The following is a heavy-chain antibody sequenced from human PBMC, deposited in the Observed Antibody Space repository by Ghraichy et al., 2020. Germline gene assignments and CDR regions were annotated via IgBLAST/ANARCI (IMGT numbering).Heavy chain of an antibody. CDR1: EFTFSSYA. J-gene: IGHJ4*01. V-gene: IGHV3-23*01. D-gene: IGHD6-13*01. CDR3: AKAAGFSSSWYCDY. Sequence: GGSLRLSCAASEFTFSSYAMTWVRQAPGKGLEWVSGISGSGVSTYYADSVKGRFTISRDNSKNTLYLQMNSLRAEDTAVYYCAKAAGFSSSWYCDYWGQGTLVTVSS. CDR2: ISGSGVST.